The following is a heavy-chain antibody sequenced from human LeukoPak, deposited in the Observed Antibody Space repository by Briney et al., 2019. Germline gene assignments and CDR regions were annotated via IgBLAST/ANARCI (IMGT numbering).Heavy chain of an antibody. CDR2: VSPYNGNT. CDR3: AREYDTSGYYPYYFDY. Sequence: ASVKVSCKASGYSFSTYGISWVRQAPGQGLEWVGWVSPYNGNTNYAQKIQGRVTMTTDISTSTAYMELRSLESDDTAVYYCAREYDTSGYYPYYFDYWGQGTLVTVSS. D-gene: IGHD3-22*01. CDR1: GYSFSTYG. J-gene: IGHJ4*02. V-gene: IGHV1-18*01.